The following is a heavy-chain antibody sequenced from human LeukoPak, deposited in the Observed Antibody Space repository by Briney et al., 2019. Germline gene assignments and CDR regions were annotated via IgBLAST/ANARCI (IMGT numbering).Heavy chain of an antibody. D-gene: IGHD6-6*01. CDR1: GGSFSGYY. Sequence: SETLSLTCAVYGGSFSGYYWSWIRRPPGKGLEWIGEINHSGSTNYNPSLKSRVTISVDTSKNQFSLKLSSVTAADTAVYYCARGPSSIAARGGFDYWGQGTLVTVSS. V-gene: IGHV4-34*01. CDR3: ARGPSSIAARGGFDY. CDR2: INHSGST. J-gene: IGHJ4*02.